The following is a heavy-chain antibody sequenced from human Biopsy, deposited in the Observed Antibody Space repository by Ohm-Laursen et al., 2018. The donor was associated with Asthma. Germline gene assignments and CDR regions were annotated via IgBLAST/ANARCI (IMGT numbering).Heavy chain of an antibody. D-gene: IGHD2-15*01. J-gene: IGHJ4*02. CDR2: VDYSGTT. CDR1: GGSVSTGSYY. V-gene: IGHV4-31*03. CDR3: ARGRGYCRDGNCYNYYFEN. Sequence: SDTLSLTCTVSGGSVSTGSYYWSWIRHHPGSGLEWIGYVDYSGTTYYNPSLKSRVSLSPDTSKNQFSLRLSSLTAADTAVYYCARGRGYCRDGNCYNYYFENWGQGTLVTVSS.